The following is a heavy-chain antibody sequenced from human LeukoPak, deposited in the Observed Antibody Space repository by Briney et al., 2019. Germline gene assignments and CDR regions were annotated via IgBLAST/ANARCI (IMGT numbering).Heavy chain of an antibody. CDR3: VRMTVYSTTWLAYYMDV. V-gene: IGHV3-48*03. D-gene: IGHD6-13*01. CDR1: GFTFSSYE. Sequence: GGSLRLSCAASGFTFSSYEMNWVRQAPGKGLEWVSYISSSGSTIYYADSVKGRFTISRDNAKRSLYLQMNSLRAEDTAVYYCVRMTVYSTTWLAYYMDVWGKGTTVTVSS. CDR2: ISSSGSTI. J-gene: IGHJ6*03.